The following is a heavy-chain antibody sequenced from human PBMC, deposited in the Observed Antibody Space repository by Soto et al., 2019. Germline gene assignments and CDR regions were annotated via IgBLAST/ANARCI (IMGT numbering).Heavy chain of an antibody. CDR1: GFSLSTSGMC. Sequence: SGPTLVNPTQTLTLTCTFSGFSLSTSGMCVSWIRQPPGKALEWLALIDWDDDKYYSTSLKTSLTISKDTSKNQVVLTMTNMDPVDTATYYCARTLVDTAMVYYFDYWGQGTLVTVSS. J-gene: IGHJ4*02. CDR2: IDWDDDK. D-gene: IGHD5-18*01. CDR3: ARTLVDTAMVYYFDY. V-gene: IGHV2-70*01.